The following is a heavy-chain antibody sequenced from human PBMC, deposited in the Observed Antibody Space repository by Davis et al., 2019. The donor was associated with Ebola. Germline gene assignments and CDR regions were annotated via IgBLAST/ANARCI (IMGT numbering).Heavy chain of an antibody. J-gene: IGHJ3*02. Sequence: SVKVSCKASGDTFNNYSIRWVRQAPGQGLEWMGRIIPLLGVANYAPKFQGRVTVTRDTSTTTVYMDLSSLRSEDTALYYCTTPGGQDSGYDVFDIWGQGTMVTVSS. CDR3: TTPGGQDSGYDVFDI. D-gene: IGHD5-12*01. V-gene: IGHV1-69*02. CDR2: IIPLLGVA. CDR1: GDTFNNYS.